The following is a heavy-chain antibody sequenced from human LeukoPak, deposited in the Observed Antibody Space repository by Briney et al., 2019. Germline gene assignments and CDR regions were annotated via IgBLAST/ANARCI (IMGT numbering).Heavy chain of an antibody. CDR1: GYTFTSYD. V-gene: IGHV1-8*03. Sequence: ASVKVSCKASGYTFTSYDINWVRQAPGQGLEWMGWMNPNSGNTGYAQKFQGRVTITRNTSISTAYMELSSLRSEDTAVYYCARGTDSSSSGDYWGQGTLVTVSS. J-gene: IGHJ4*02. D-gene: IGHD6-6*01. CDR3: ARGTDSSSSGDY. CDR2: MNPNSGNT.